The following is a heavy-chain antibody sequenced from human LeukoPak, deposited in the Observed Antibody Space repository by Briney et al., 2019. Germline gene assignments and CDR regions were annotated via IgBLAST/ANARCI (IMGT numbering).Heavy chain of an antibody. Sequence: ASVKVSCKASGYTFTSYGISWVRQAPGQGLEWMGWISAYNGNTNYAQKLQGRVTMTTDTSTSTAYMELRSLRSDDTAVYYCARDHSMEYYYDSSGYPLFDYWGQGTLVTVSS. J-gene: IGHJ4*02. CDR3: ARDHSMEYYYDSSGYPLFDY. V-gene: IGHV1-18*01. CDR1: GYTFTSYG. D-gene: IGHD3-22*01. CDR2: ISAYNGNT.